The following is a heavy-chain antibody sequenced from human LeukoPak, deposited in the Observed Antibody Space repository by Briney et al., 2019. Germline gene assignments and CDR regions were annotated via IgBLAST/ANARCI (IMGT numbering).Heavy chain of an antibody. D-gene: IGHD2/OR15-2a*01. V-gene: IGHV4-38-2*02. Sequence: PSETLSLTCSVSGYSLSSGYYWAWIRQPPGKGLEWIGTIYHSGSTYSNPSLKSRVTISLDTSKNQFSLKLSSVTAADTAVYYCATQILLCHYYWGQGTLVTVSS. CDR2: IYHSGST. CDR3: ATQILLCHYY. J-gene: IGHJ4*02. CDR1: GYSLSSGYY.